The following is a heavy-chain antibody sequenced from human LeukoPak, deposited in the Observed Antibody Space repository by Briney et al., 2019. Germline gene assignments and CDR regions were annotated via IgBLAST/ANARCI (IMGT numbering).Heavy chain of an antibody. Sequence: GGSLRLSCAASGLTFSSYGMSWVRQAPGKGLEWVSSISSSSYIYYADSVKGRFTISRDNAKNSLYLQMNSLRAEDTAVYYCARDSNYYYYYMDVWGKGTTVTISS. CDR2: ISSSSYI. J-gene: IGHJ6*03. V-gene: IGHV3-21*01. D-gene: IGHD2/OR15-2a*01. CDR1: GLTFSSYG. CDR3: ARDSNYYYYYMDV.